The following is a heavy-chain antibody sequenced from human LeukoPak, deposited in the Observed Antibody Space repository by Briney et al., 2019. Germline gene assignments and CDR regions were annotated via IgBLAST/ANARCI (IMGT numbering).Heavy chain of an antibody. V-gene: IGHV3-53*01. J-gene: IGHJ4*02. D-gene: IGHD4/OR15-4a*01. Sequence: GGSLRLSCAASGLTVSSNCMSWVRQAPGKGLEWVSFIYSGGSTYYTDSVKGRFTISRDNSKNTLYLQMNSLRAEDTAVYYCATDQRANNKGRREYWGQGTLVNVSS. CDR1: GLTVSSNC. CDR2: IYSGGST. CDR3: ATDQRANNKGRREY.